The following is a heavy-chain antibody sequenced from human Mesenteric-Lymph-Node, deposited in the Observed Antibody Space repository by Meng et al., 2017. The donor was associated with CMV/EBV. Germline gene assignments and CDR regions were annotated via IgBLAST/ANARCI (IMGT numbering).Heavy chain of an antibody. J-gene: IGHJ3*02. D-gene: IGHD2-8*02. Sequence: GGSLRLSCAASGFTFSSYDMHWVRQATGKGLEWVSGIGTAGDTYYPGSVKGRFTISRENAKNSLYLQMNSLRAGDTAVYYCARPPPSTDDTFEIWGQGTMVTVSS. CDR1: GFTFSSYD. CDR3: ARPPPSTDDTFEI. V-gene: IGHV3-13*01. CDR2: IGTAGDT.